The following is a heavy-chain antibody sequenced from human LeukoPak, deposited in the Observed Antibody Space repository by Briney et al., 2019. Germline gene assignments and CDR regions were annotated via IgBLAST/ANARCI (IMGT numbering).Heavy chain of an antibody. CDR3: AREKENGDSGYYYYGMDV. D-gene: IGHD4-17*01. V-gene: IGHV4-34*01. CDR2: INHSGST. Sequence: PSETLSLTCAVYGGSFSGYYWSWIRQPPGKGLEWIGEINHSGSTNYNPSLKSRVTISVDTSKNQFSLKLSSVTAADTAVYYCAREKENGDSGYYYYGMDVWGQGTTVTVSS. J-gene: IGHJ6*02. CDR1: GGSFSGYY.